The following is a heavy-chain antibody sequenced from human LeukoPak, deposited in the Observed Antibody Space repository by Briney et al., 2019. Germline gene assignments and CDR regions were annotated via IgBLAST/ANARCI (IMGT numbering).Heavy chain of an antibody. J-gene: IGHJ4*02. D-gene: IGHD2-8*01. CDR2: VSLSGLT. Sequence: PSETLSLTCGVSGGSITSTNWWCCVRQPPGQGLEWIGEVSLSGLTNYTPSLSSRVIMALDTSKNHLSLHLTSVTAADTAVYYCSRENGAFSPFGYWGQGYLVTVLS. V-gene: IGHV4-4*02. CDR1: GGSITSTNW. CDR3: SRENGAFSPFGY.